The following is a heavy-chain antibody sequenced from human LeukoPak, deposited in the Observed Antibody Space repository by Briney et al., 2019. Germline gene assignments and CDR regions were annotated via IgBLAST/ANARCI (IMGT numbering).Heavy chain of an antibody. V-gene: IGHV3-7*01. Sequence: GGSLRLSCVASEFTFSTYWMSWVRQTPGKGLEWVANIKQDGSERYYVDSVRGRFTISRDNAKNSLFLQMSSLRGEDTALYYCATEHWGPNSWGQGTLVTVSS. CDR3: ATEHWGPNS. CDR2: IKQDGSER. CDR1: EFTFSTYW. J-gene: IGHJ4*02. D-gene: IGHD3-16*01.